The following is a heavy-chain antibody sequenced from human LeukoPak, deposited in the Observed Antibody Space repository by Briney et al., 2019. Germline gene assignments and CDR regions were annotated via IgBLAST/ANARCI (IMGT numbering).Heavy chain of an antibody. V-gene: IGHV1-18*01. D-gene: IGHD3-22*01. CDR3: ATYDSSGYYYYYGMDV. Sequence: ASVKVSCKASGYTFTSYGISWVRQAPGQGLEWMGWISAYNGNTNYAQKLQGRVTMTTDTSTSTAYMELRSLRSDDTAVYYCATYDSSGYYYYYGMDVWGQGTTVTASS. J-gene: IGHJ6*01. CDR1: GYTFTSYG. CDR2: ISAYNGNT.